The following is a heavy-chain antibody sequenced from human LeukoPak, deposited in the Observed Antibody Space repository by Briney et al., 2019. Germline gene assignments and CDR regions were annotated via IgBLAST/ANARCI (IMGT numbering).Heavy chain of an antibody. CDR1: GFTFSSYW. CDR2: IKQDGSEK. Sequence: PGGSLRLSCAASGFTFSSYWMSWVRQAPGRGLEWVANIKQDGSEKYYVDSVKGRFTISRDNAKNSLYLQMNSLRAEDTAVYYCARLYDYVWGTPFDYWGQGTLVTVSS. V-gene: IGHV3-7*01. CDR3: ARLYDYVWGTPFDY. J-gene: IGHJ4*02. D-gene: IGHD3-16*01.